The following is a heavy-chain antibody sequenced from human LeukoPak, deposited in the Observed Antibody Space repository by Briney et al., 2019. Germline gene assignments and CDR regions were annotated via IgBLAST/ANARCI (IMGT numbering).Heavy chain of an antibody. CDR2: INHSGST. Sequence: SETLSLTCAVYGGSFSDYYWSWIRQPPGGGLEWIGEINHSGSTNSNPSLKSRVTISIDTSKNQFSLKLSSVTAADTAVYYCARPTIALLAFDIWGQGTMVTVSS. CDR3: ARPTIALLAFDI. CDR1: GGSFSDYY. V-gene: IGHV4-34*01. J-gene: IGHJ3*02. D-gene: IGHD5-24*01.